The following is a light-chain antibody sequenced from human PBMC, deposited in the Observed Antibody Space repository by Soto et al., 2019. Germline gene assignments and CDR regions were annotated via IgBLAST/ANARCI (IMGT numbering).Light chain of an antibody. CDR2: GAS. CDR1: QSLGSTF. J-gene: IGKJ4*01. V-gene: IGKV3-20*01. Sequence: EILLTQSPGTLSLSPGDRATLSCRASQSLGSTFLAWYQQKSGQSPRLLIYGASDRATDIPDRSSGSVSGAGFALAISRLVHEDFAVHFCDQDGTLPLSFSGGTNVDIK. CDR3: DQDGTLPLS.